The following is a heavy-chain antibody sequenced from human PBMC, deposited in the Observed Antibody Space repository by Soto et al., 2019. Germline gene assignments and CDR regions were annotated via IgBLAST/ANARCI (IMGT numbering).Heavy chain of an antibody. D-gene: IGHD4-17*01. CDR2: IYYSGST. Sequence: QVQLQESGPVLVKPSQTLSLTCTVSGGSISSGGYYWSWVRQHPGKGLEWIGYIYYSGSTYYNPSLKSRLTISIDTSKNQFSLKLRSVTAADTAVYFCMRGGSYDYGDSPDYWGRGTLVTVSS. CDR3: MRGGSYDYGDSPDY. V-gene: IGHV4-31*03. CDR1: GGSISSGGYY. J-gene: IGHJ4*02.